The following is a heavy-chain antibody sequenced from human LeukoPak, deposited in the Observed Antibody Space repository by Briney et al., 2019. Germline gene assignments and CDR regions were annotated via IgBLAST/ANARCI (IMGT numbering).Heavy chain of an antibody. V-gene: IGHV3-21*04. J-gene: IGHJ6*02. CDR2: ISSSSSYI. D-gene: IGHD4-17*01. CDR3: AKEHGDDYYYYGMDV. CDR1: GFTFSSYS. Sequence: GGSLRLSCAASGFTFSSYSMNWVRQAPGKGLEWVSSISSSSSYIYYADSAKGRFTISRDNSKNTLYLQMNSLRAEDTAVYYCAKEHGDDYYYYGMDVWGQGTTVTVSS.